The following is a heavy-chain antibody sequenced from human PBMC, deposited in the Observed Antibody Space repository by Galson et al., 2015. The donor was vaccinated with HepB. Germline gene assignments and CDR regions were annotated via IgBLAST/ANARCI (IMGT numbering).Heavy chain of an antibody. V-gene: IGHV2-5*01. Sequence: PALVKPTQTLTLTCTFSGFSLSTSGVGVGWIRQPPGKALEWLALIYWNDDKRYSPSLKSRLTITKDTSKNQVVLTMTNMDPVDTATYYCAHRGATADYYYYGMDVWGQGTTVTVSS. D-gene: IGHD5-18*01. J-gene: IGHJ6*02. CDR2: IYWNDDK. CDR1: GFSLSTSGVG. CDR3: AHRGATADYYYYGMDV.